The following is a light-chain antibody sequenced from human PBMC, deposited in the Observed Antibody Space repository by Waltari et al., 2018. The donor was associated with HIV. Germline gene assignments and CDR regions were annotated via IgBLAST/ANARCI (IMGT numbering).Light chain of an antibody. CDR1: SSDVGGYNY. CDR3: SSYRSSSRLV. V-gene: IGLV2-14*01. Sequence: QSALTQPASVSGSPGQSITISCTGTSSDVGGYNYVSWYQQHPGKAPKLMIYEVSKRPSGVSNRFSGSKSGNTASLTISGLQAEDEADYYCSSYRSSSRLVFGTGTKVTVL. J-gene: IGLJ1*01. CDR2: EVS.